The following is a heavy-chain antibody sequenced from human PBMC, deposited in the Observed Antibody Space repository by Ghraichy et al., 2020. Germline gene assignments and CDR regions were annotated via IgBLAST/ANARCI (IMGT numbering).Heavy chain of an antibody. CDR3: ASKIVTGYYYGMDV. CDR2: ISYHGS. D-gene: IGHD1-14*01. V-gene: IGHV4-59*01. Sequence: SETLSLTCTVSGGSINSYYWNWIRQPPGKGLEWIGYISYHGSNYNPSLKSRVTISVDRSKNQFSLRLNSVTAADTAVYYCASKIVTGYYYGMDVWGQGTTVTVSS. CDR1: GGSINSYY. J-gene: IGHJ6*02.